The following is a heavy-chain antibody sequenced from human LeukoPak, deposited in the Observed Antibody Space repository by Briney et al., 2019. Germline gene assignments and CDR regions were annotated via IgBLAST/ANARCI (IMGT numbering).Heavy chain of an antibody. CDR3: ARQTTAFDY. V-gene: IGHV3-48*03. J-gene: IGHJ4*02. CDR1: GFTFSSYE. Sequence: GGSLRLSCAASGFTFSSYEMNRVRQAPGKGLEWVSYISSSGSTIYYADSVKGQFTISRDNAKNSLYLQMNSLRAEDTAVYYCARQTTAFDYWGQGTLVTVSS. CDR2: ISSSGSTI. D-gene: IGHD1-1*01.